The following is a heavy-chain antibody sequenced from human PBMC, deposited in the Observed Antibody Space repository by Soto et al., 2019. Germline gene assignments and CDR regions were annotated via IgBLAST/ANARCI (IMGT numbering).Heavy chain of an antibody. CDR1: GFNFPGYS. V-gene: IGHV3-21*04. D-gene: IGHD3-10*02. Sequence: VQLVESGGGLVKPGGSLRLSCAASGFNFPGYSMNWVRQAPGKGLEWVASISSGRHYIYYADSVRGRFTISRDNAGDSLYLQMNSLRAGDTAVYFCARDQSQGQMLLPYFAYWCQGTLVTVSS. CDR2: ISSGRHYI. CDR3: ARDQSQGQMLLPYFAY. J-gene: IGHJ4*02.